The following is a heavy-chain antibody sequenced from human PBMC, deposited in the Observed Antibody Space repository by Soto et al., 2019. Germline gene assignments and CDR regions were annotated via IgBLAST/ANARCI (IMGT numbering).Heavy chain of an antibody. V-gene: IGHV1-2*04. Sequence: EASVKVSRKASGYTFSDYYIHWVRQAPGQGIEWMGCINPNSGGTEYAKKFQGWVTMTRDTSISTAYIELSRLKSDDTAVYYCAVTYYFDGIGSRKDSFDFWGLGTMVTVSS. CDR2: INPNSGGT. D-gene: IGHD3-9*01. CDR3: AVTYYFDGIGSRKDSFDF. CDR1: GYTFSDYY. J-gene: IGHJ3*01.